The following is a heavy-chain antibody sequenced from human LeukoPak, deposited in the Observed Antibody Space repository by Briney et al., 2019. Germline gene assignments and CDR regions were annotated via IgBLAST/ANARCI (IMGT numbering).Heavy chain of an antibody. CDR2: ITSSASTT. J-gene: IGHJ4*02. V-gene: IGHV3-48*01. Sequence: PGGSLRLSCAASGFTFSRYNMNWVRQAPGKGLEWVSYITSSASTTLYADSVKGRFTISRDNSKNTLYLQMNSLRAEDTAVYSCASHYDTSGYHYFDFWGQGTLVTVSS. CDR3: ASHYDTSGYHYFDF. D-gene: IGHD3-22*01. CDR1: GFTFSRYN.